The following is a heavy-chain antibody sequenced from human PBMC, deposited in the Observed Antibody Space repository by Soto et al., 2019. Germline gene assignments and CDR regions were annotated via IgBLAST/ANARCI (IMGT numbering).Heavy chain of an antibody. CDR1: GYTFTSYG. D-gene: IGHD3-22*01. V-gene: IGHV1-18*01. CDR2: ISPYDDNT. J-gene: IGHJ6*02. Sequence: QVQLVQSGTEVKKPGASVKVSCKASGYTFTSYGISWVRQAPGQGLEWMGRISPYDDNTNNAQNLQGRVTMTTDTSTRTAYMELRSLRSDDTAVYYCARGGYYDSSGSRNYHYYGMDAWGRGTTVTVS. CDR3: ARGGYYDSSGSRNYHYYGMDA.